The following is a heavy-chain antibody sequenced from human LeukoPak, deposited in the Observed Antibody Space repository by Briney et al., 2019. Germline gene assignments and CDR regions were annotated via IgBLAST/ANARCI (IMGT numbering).Heavy chain of an antibody. CDR3: ATNSGGITIFGVVSGWFDP. Sequence: SETLSVTYTVSGGSISSSSYYWGWIRQPPGKGLEWIGSIYYSGSTYYNPSLKSRVTISVDTSKNQFSLKLSSVAAADTAVYYCATNSGGITIFGVVSGWFDPWGQGTLVTVSS. D-gene: IGHD3-3*01. J-gene: IGHJ5*02. V-gene: IGHV4-39*01. CDR1: GGSISSSSYY. CDR2: IYYSGST.